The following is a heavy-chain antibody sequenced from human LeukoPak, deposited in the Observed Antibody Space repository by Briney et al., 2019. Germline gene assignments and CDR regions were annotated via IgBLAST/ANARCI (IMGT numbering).Heavy chain of an antibody. CDR2: ISSSSSYT. J-gene: IGHJ5*02. D-gene: IGHD3-10*01. V-gene: IGHV3-21*05. Sequence: GGSLRLSCEASGFPFSSYAMNWVRQAPGKGLEWVSYISSSSSYTNYADSVKGRFTISRDNAKNSLYLQMNSLRAEDTAVYYCARIGGFGELSWGQGTLVTVSS. CDR3: ARIGGFGELS. CDR1: GFPFSSYA.